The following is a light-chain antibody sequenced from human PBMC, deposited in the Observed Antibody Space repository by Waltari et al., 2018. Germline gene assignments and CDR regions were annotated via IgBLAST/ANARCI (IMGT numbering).Light chain of an antibody. CDR2: KAS. V-gene: IGKV1-5*03. Sequence: DIQMTQSPSTLSASVGDRVTITCRASQSISTWLAWYQQIPGEAPKLLIYKASSLESGVPSRFSGSGSGTEVTLTISSLRPDDFATYYCQQYNESPYTFGQGTKLEIK. J-gene: IGKJ2*01. CDR1: QSISTW. CDR3: QQYNESPYT.